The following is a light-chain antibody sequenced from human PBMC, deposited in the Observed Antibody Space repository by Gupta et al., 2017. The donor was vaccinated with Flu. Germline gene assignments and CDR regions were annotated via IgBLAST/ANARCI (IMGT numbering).Light chain of an antibody. J-gene: IGKJ4*01. CDR3: QHDHSYPFT. CDR2: GAS. V-gene: IGKV1-5*03. Sequence: DIQMTQSPSTLSAFVGDRVTITCRASQSISSWLAWYQEKPGTAPKLLIYGASSLEGGVPSRFSGSGSGTEFTLTISSLQPDDFATYYCQHDHSYPFTFGGGTKVEIK. CDR1: QSISSW.